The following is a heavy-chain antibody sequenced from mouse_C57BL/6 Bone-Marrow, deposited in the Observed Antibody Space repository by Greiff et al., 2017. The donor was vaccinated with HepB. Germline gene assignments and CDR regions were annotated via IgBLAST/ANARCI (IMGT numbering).Heavy chain of an antibody. J-gene: IGHJ3*01. Sequence: EVQGVESGGGLVQPGGSLKLPCAASGFTFSDYYMYWVRQTPEKRLEWVAYISNGGGSTYYPDTVKGRFTISRDNAKNTLYLQMSRLKSEDTAMYYCARRDYYGSSYVGFAYWGQGTLVTVSA. CDR3: ARRDYYGSSYVGFAY. CDR1: GFTFSDYY. CDR2: ISNGGGST. V-gene: IGHV5-12*01. D-gene: IGHD1-1*01.